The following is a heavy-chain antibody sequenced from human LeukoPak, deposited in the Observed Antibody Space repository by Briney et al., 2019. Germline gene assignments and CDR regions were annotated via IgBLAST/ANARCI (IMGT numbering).Heavy chain of an antibody. D-gene: IGHD1-26*01. CDR2: ISGSGGST. CDR1: GFTFSNAW. J-gene: IGHJ4*02. V-gene: IGHV3-23*01. CDR3: AKAPLTYSGSLPLYFDY. Sequence: PGGSLRLSCAASGFTFSNAWMSWVRQAPGKGLEWVSAISGSGGSTYYADSVKGRFTISRDNSKNTLYLQMNSLRAEDTAVYYCAKAPLTYSGSLPLYFDYWGQGTLVTVSS.